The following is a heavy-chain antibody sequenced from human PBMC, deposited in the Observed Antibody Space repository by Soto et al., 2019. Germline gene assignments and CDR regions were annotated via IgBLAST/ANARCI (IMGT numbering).Heavy chain of an antibody. CDR2: FLASGGNT. Sequence: ASVNVSCKPSGYSFFSYYIHWVRQAPGQGLEWMGRFLASGGNTDYAQRFRGRVSMTRDTSSTNTVSLELTSLTSDDTAVYYCARGGATIFGVIDSWGQGTRVTVS. CDR1: GYSFFSYY. CDR3: ARGGATIFGVIDS. J-gene: IGHJ4*02. V-gene: IGHV1-46*01. D-gene: IGHD3-3*02.